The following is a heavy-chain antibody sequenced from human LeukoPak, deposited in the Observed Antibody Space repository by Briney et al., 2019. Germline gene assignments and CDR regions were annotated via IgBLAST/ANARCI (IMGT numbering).Heavy chain of an antibody. V-gene: IGHV1-24*01. Sequence: ASVKVSCKVSGYTLTELSMHWVRQATGKGLEWMGGFDPEDGESVYAQKFQGRVTMTEDTSTDTAYMELSSLRSEDTAVYYCATALSNPFCDSSGYYYGYFQHWGQGTLVTVSS. CDR2: FDPEDGES. CDR1: GYTLTELS. CDR3: ATALSNPFCDSSGYYYGYFQH. J-gene: IGHJ1*01. D-gene: IGHD3-22*01.